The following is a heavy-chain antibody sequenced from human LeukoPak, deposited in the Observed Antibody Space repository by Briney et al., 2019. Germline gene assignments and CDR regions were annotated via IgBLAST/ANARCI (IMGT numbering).Heavy chain of an antibody. Sequence: GGSLRLSCTASGFTFGDYAMSWFRQAPGKGLEWVGFIRSKAYGGTTEYAASVKGRFTVSRDDSKSIAYLQMNSLKTEDTAVYYCTRDRVDIVATTIYYYYYMDVWGKGTTVTVSS. J-gene: IGHJ6*03. V-gene: IGHV3-49*03. CDR3: TRDRVDIVATTIYYYYYMDV. CDR2: IRSKAYGGTT. CDR1: GFTFGDYA. D-gene: IGHD5-12*01.